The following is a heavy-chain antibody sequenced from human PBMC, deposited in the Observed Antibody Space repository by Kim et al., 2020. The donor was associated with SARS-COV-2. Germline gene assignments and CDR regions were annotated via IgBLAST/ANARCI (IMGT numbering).Heavy chain of an antibody. V-gene: IGHV4-59*01. Sequence: SETLSLTCTVSGGSIGSYCRGWMVQPPGKGPEWIGYTSHSGTTNYSTSLKSRVTISVDTSKNQFSLKLSSVPAADTAVYYCARGGYNYGPSPSGGFDDWGQGILVTVSS. J-gene: IGHJ4*02. CDR2: TSHSGTT. CDR1: GGSIGSYC. D-gene: IGHD5-18*01. CDR3: ARGGYNYGPSPSGGFDD.